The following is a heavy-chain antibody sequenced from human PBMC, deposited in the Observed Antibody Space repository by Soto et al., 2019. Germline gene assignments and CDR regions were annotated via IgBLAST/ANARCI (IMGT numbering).Heavy chain of an antibody. V-gene: IGHV3-23*01. CDR3: AKDRDKAARRFSQPDYYFDY. D-gene: IGHD6-6*01. CDR1: GFTFSSYA. CDR2: ISGSGGST. Sequence: GGSLRLSCAASGFTFSSYAMSWVRQAPGKGLEWVSAISGSGGSTYYADSVKGRFTISRDNSKNTLYLQMNSLRAEDTAVYYCAKDRDKAARRFSQPDYYFDYWGQGTLVTVSS. J-gene: IGHJ4*02.